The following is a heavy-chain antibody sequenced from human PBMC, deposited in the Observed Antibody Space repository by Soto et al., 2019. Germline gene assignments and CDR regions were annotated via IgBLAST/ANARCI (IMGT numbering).Heavy chain of an antibody. CDR1: GGSVTNGNFY. CDR3: ALEV. Sequence: SETLSLTCTVSGGSVTNGNFYWSWIRQPPGKGLEWIAYMSYGGSTKYNPSLKSRVTTSMDRSKNQFYLKLTSVAAADTAVYYFALEVWGQGTTVTVSS. V-gene: IGHV4-61*01. J-gene: IGHJ6*02. CDR2: MSYGGST.